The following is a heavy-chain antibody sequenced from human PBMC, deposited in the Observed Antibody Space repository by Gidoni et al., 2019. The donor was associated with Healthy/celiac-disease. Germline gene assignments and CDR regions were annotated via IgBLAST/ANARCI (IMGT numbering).Heavy chain of an antibody. CDR2: LRYDGSNT. V-gene: IGHV3-30*02. CDR3: AKEGADILTGYGYYYYYYSMDV. J-gene: IGHJ6*03. Sequence: QVQLVESGGGVAQPGGSLRLCCAESGSTASSDGRHWARQAPGKGLAWVAFLRYDGSNTYYADSVKGRFTLARDHPKYTLYLQMNSLRAEDTAVSYCAKEGADILTGYGYYYYYYSMDVWGKGTTVTVSS. CDR1: GSTASSDG. D-gene: IGHD3-9*01.